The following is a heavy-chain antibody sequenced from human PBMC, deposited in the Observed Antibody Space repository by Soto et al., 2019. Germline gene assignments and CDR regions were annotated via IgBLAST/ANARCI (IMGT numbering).Heavy chain of an antibody. J-gene: IGHJ4*02. D-gene: IGHD1-1*01. V-gene: IGHV3-23*01. CDR1: GFTFSSYA. CDR2: ISGSGGST. CDR3: ANEPTGYNWNDMVADY. Sequence: GGSLRLSCVASGFTFSSYAMSWVRQAPGKGLEWVSAISGSGGSTYYADSVKGRFTISRDNSKNTLYLQMNSLRAEDTAVYYCANEPTGYNWNDMVADYWGQGTLVTVSS.